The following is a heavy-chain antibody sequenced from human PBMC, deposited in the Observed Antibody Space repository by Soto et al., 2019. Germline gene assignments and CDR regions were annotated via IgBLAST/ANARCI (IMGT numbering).Heavy chain of an antibody. CDR3: ARSITMVRGVIIGPQPRDAYSGMDV. V-gene: IGHV1-69*13. D-gene: IGHD3-10*01. CDR2: IIPIFGTA. J-gene: IGHJ6*02. Sequence: GASVNVSCKASGGTFSSYAIGWVRQAPGQGLEWMGGIIPIFGTANYAQKFQGRVTITADESTSTAYMELSSLRSEDTAVYYCARSITMVRGVIIGPQPRDAYSGMDVWGQGTTVTVSS. CDR1: GGTFSSYA.